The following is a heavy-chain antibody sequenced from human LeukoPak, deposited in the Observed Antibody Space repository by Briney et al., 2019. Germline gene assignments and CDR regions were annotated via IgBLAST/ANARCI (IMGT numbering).Heavy chain of an antibody. D-gene: IGHD3-10*01. CDR2: MFYDGSNE. J-gene: IGHJ4*02. V-gene: IGHV3-30*02. CDR3: AKDFHYYYGSGSYPTSYFDY. Sequence: GGSLRLSCAASGFTFRTYGMHWVRQAPGKGLEWVAFMFYDGSNEYYSDSVKGRFTISRDNSKNTLYLQMSSLRADDTAVYYCAKDFHYYYGSGSYPTSYFDYWGQGTLVTVSS. CDR1: GFTFRTYG.